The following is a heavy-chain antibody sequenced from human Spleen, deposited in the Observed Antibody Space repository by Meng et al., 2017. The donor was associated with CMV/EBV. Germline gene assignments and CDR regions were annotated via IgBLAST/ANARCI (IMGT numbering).Heavy chain of an antibody. CDR2: ISSSSSYI. Sequence: GESLKISCAASGLTFTSYNMNWVRQAPGKGLEWVSSISSSSSYIYYADSVKGRFTISRDNAKNSLYLQMNSLRAEDTAVYYCARDRTVAWEPLDYWGQGTLVTVSS. V-gene: IGHV3-21*01. D-gene: IGHD1-26*01. CDR3: ARDRTVAWEPLDY. J-gene: IGHJ4*02. CDR1: GLTFTSYN.